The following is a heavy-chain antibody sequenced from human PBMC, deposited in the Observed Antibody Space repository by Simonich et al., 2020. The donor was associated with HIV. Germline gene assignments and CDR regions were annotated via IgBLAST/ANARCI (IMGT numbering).Heavy chain of an antibody. J-gene: IGHJ4*02. D-gene: IGHD3-16*01. CDR1: GFTFSSYA. V-gene: IGHV3-30*07. Sequence: QVQLVESGGGVVQPGRSLRLSCAASGFTFSSYAMHWVRQAPGKGLEWVAVISYDGSNKYYADSVKDRFTISRDNSKNTLYLQMNSLRAEDTAVYYCASGGSISSVWADDYWGQGTPVTVSS. CDR2: ISYDGSNK. CDR3: ASGGSISSVWADDY.